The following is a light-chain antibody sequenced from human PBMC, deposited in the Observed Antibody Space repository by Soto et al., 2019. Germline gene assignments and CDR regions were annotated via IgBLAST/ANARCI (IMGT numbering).Light chain of an antibody. Sequence: QAVVTQPASVSGSPGQSITISCTGTSSDVGSYNLVSWYQQHPGKDPRLMIYEVSKRPSGVSNRFSGSKSVNTASLTISGLQAEDEADYYCCSYAGSSTFVFGGGTQLTVL. CDR3: CSYAGSSTFV. V-gene: IGLV2-23*02. CDR1: SSDVGSYNL. J-gene: IGLJ7*01. CDR2: EVS.